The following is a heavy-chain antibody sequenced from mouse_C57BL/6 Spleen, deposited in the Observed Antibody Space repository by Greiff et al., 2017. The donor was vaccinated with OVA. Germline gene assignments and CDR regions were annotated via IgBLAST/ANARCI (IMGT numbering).Heavy chain of an antibody. CDR2: IYPGSGST. D-gene: IGHD5-1*01. CDR3: SRDVEYDYAMDY. V-gene: IGHV1-55*01. CDR1: GYTFTSYW. J-gene: IGHJ4*01. Sequence: QVQLQQPGAELVKPGASVKMSCKASGYTFTSYWITWVKQRPGQGLEWIGDIYPGSGSTNYNEKFKSKATLTVDTSSSTAYMQLSSLTSADSAVYYRSRDVEYDYAMDYWGQGTSVTVSS.